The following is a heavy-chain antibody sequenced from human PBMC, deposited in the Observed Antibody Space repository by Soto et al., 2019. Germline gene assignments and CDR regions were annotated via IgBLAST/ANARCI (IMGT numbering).Heavy chain of an antibody. J-gene: IGHJ6*02. D-gene: IGHD2-21*02. CDR1: GYSFTSYW. V-gene: IGHV5-51*01. Sequence: GESLKISCKGSGYSFTSYWIGWVRQMPGKGLEWMGIIYPGDSDTRYSPSFQGQVTISADKSISTAYLQWSSLKASDTAMYYCARSLQVTALSYYYYYGMDVWGQGTPVTVSS. CDR2: IYPGDSDT. CDR3: ARSLQVTALSYYYYYGMDV.